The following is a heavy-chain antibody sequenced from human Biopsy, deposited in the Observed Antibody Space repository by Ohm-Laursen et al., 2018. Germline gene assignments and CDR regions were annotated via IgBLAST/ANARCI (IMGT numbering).Heavy chain of an antibody. Sequence: SETLSLTCAVSGGSISSDWWSWIRQTPGQGLEWIGYVYYSGTTTYNPSLRRRVTISVDTSMNQISLRLQSVTAADTAIYYCTRATNSTGWPYYYFYGMDIWGQGTTVTVSS. D-gene: IGHD2/OR15-2a*01. CDR2: VYYSGTT. CDR3: TRATNSTGWPYYYFYGMDI. J-gene: IGHJ6*02. V-gene: IGHV4-59*01. CDR1: GGSISSDW.